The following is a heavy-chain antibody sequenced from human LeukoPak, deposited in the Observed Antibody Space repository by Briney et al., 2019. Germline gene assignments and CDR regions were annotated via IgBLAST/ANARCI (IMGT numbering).Heavy chain of an antibody. V-gene: IGHV3-7*01. CDR1: GSTFSSYE. J-gene: IGHJ4*02. D-gene: IGHD3-22*01. CDR2: IKQDGSEK. Sequence: GGSLRLSCAASGSTFSSYEMNWVRQAPGKGLEWVANIKQDGSEKYYVDSVKGRFTISRDNAKNSLYLQMNSLRAEDTAVYYCARGNQRTYYYDSSGYYYLDYWGQGTLVTVSS. CDR3: ARGNQRTYYYDSSGYYYLDY.